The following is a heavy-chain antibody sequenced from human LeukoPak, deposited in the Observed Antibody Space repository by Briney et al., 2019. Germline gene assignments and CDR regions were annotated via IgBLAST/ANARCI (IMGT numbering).Heavy chain of an antibody. Sequence: SETLSLTCSVSGVSISSGSNYWGWIRQPPGKTLEWIGSIYSSGSTYYNSSLKSRVIILIDTSKNHFSLTLSSVTAADTAVYYCARVMGSSGYYTHDAFDIWGQGTMVTVSS. V-gene: IGHV4-39*07. CDR3: ARVMGSSGYYTHDAFDI. CDR1: GVSISSGSNY. J-gene: IGHJ3*02. CDR2: IYSSGST. D-gene: IGHD3-22*01.